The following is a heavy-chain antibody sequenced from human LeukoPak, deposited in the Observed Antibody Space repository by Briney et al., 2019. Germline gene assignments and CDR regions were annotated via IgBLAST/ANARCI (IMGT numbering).Heavy chain of an antibody. CDR3: ARDESAGGYYYYMDV. CDR1: GGSISSSSYY. D-gene: IGHD3-10*01. CDR2: IYYSGST. V-gene: IGHV4-39*07. J-gene: IGHJ6*03. Sequence: PSETLSLTCTVSGGSISSSSYYWGWIRQPPGKGLEWIGSIYYSGSTYYNPSLKSRVSISVDTSKNQFSLKLSSVTAADTAVYYCARDESAGGYYYYMDVWGKGTTVTVSS.